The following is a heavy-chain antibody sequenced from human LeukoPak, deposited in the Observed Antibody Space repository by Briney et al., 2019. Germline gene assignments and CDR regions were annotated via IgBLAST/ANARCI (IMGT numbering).Heavy chain of an antibody. CDR1: GGSFSGQY. Sequence: SETLSLTCAVYGGSFSGQYWGWIRQPPGKGLEWIGEINHGGSISYNASLKSRVTISLDTFKNQFSLKLSSVTAADTAVYYCAGGDYHGSESYANYWGQGILVTVSS. CDR3: AGGDYHGSESYANY. CDR2: INHGGSI. D-gene: IGHD3-10*01. J-gene: IGHJ4*02. V-gene: IGHV4-34*01.